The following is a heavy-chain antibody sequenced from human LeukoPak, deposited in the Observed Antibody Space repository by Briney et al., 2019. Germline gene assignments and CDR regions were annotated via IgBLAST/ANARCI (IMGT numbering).Heavy chain of an antibody. J-gene: IGHJ4*02. CDR2: MHYSGTT. V-gene: IGHV4-39*01. CDR1: GGSISSSSYY. Sequence: ASETLSLTCTVSGGSISSSSYYWGWIRQPPGKGLEWIGSMHYSGTTYHNPSLRSRVTISVDTSKNQFSLRLISVTAADTAVYYCARNDRGRPADYWGQGTLVTVSS. D-gene: IGHD1-26*01. CDR3: ARNDRGRPADY.